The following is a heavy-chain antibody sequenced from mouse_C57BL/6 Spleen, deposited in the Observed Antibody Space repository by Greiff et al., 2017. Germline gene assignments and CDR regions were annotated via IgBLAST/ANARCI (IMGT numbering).Heavy chain of an antibody. D-gene: IGHD1-1*01. Sequence: QVQLKQPGAELVKPGASVKLSCKASGYTFTSYWMHWVKQRPGQGLEWIGMIHPNSGSTNYNEKFKSKATLTVDKSSSTAYMQLSSLTSEDSAVYYCAREGGTTVFDYWGQGTTLTVSS. J-gene: IGHJ2*01. CDR3: AREGGTTVFDY. CDR1: GYTFTSYW. CDR2: IHPNSGST. V-gene: IGHV1-64*01.